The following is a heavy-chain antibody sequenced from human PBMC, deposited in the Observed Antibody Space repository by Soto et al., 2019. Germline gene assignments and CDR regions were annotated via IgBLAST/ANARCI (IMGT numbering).Heavy chain of an antibody. Sequence: ASVKVSCKASGYTFTSYARHWVRQAPGQRLEWMGWINAGNGNTKYSEKFQGRVTISRDNVQNSLYLQMNSLRDEDTAVYFCVSDPDGITDFDYWGQGTQVTVSS. D-gene: IGHD1-7*01. CDR3: VSDPDGITDFDY. CDR1: GYTFTSYA. J-gene: IGHJ4*02. CDR2: INAGNGNT. V-gene: IGHV1-3*01.